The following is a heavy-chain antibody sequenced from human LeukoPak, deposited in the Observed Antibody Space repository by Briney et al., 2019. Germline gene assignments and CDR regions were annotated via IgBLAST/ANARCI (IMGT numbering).Heavy chain of an antibody. D-gene: IGHD5-18*01. Sequence: PPETLSLTCTVSGGSISSGGYYWSWIRQHPGKGLEWIGYIYYSVSTYYNPSLKSRVTISVDTSKNQFSLKLSSVTAADTAVYYWARGLGGYSYGPHFDYWGQGTLVTVSS. CDR3: ARGLGGYSYGPHFDY. V-gene: IGHV4-31*03. CDR2: IYYSVST. CDR1: GGSISSGGYY. J-gene: IGHJ4*02.